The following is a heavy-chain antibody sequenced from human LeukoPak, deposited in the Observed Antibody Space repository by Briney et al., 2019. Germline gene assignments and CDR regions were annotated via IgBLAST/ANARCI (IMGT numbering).Heavy chain of an antibody. CDR2: MNPNSGNT. CDR3: ARAGITIFGVVIPPYGMDV. J-gene: IGHJ6*02. Sequence: ASVKVSCTASGYTFTSYDINWVRQATGQGLEWMGWMNPNSGNTGYAQKFQGRVTMTRNTSISTAYMELSSLRSEDTAVYYCARAGITIFGVVIPPYGMDVWGQGTTVTVSS. D-gene: IGHD3-3*01. V-gene: IGHV1-8*01. CDR1: GYTFTSYD.